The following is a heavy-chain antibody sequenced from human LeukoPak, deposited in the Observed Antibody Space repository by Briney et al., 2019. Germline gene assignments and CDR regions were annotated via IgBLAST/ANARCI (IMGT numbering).Heavy chain of an antibody. CDR2: IYPGDSDT. V-gene: IGHV5-51*01. CDR3: ARLGGVVVAAPFDY. D-gene: IGHD2-15*01. Sequence: GESLKISCKASGYSFTSYWIGWVRQMPGKGLEWMGIIYPGDSDTTYSPSFQGQVTISADKSICTAYLQWSSLKASDTAVYYCARLGGVVVAAPFDYWGQGTLVTVSS. J-gene: IGHJ4*02. CDR1: GYSFTSYW.